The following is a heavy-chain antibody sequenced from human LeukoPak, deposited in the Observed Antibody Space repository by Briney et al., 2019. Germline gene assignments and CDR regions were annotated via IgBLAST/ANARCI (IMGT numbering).Heavy chain of an antibody. CDR3: ARGPAGYN. CDR2: IYSGGST. Sequence: PGGSLRLSCAASGFTVSSNHMSWVCQAPGKGLEWVSVIYSGGSTDYADSVKGRFTISRDNSKNTLYLQMNSLRAEDTAVYHCARGPAGYNWGQGTLVTVSS. V-gene: IGHV3-53*01. D-gene: IGHD1-1*01. J-gene: IGHJ4*02. CDR1: GFTVSSNH.